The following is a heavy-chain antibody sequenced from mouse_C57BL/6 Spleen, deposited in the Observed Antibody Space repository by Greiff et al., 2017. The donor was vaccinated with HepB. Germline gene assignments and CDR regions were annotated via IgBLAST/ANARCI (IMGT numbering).Heavy chain of an antibody. CDR3: ARNWGPYYAMDY. CDR1: GYTFTNYW. J-gene: IGHJ4*01. Sequence: VQLQQSGAELVRPGPSVKMSCKASGYTFTNYWIGWAKQRPGHGLEWIGDIYPGGGYTNYNEKFKGKATLTADKSSSTAYMQFSSLTSEDSAIYYCARNWGPYYAMDYWGQGTSVTVSS. V-gene: IGHV1-63*01. CDR2: IYPGGGYT.